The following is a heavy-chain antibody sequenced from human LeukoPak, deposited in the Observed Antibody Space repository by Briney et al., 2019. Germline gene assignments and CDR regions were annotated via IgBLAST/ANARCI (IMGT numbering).Heavy chain of an antibody. CDR1: GYTFTSYG. CDR3: ARDRSLEQLAEFDP. D-gene: IGHD6-6*01. J-gene: IGHJ5*02. CDR2: ISAYNGNT. V-gene: IGHV1-18*01. Sequence: GASVKVSCKASGYTFTSYGISWVRQAPGQGLEWMGWISAYNGNTNYAQKLQGRVTMTTDTSTSTAYMELRSLRSDDTAVYYCARDRSLEQLAEFDPWGQGTLVTVSS.